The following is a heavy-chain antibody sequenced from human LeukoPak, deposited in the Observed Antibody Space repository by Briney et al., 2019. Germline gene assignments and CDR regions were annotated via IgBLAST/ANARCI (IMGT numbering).Heavy chain of an antibody. CDR2: IYHSGST. D-gene: IGHD6-13*01. Sequence: SETLSLTCTVSGGSISSGGYYWSWIRQPPGKGLEWIGYIYHSGSTYYNPSLKSRLTISLDRSKNQFSLKLSSVTAADTAVYYCARRAAAGIYAFDIWGQGTMVTVSS. V-gene: IGHV4-30-2*01. J-gene: IGHJ3*02. CDR3: ARRAAAGIYAFDI. CDR1: GGSISSGGYY.